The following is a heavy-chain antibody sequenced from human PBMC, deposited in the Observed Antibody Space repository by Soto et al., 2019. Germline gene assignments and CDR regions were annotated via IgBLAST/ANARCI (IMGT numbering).Heavy chain of an antibody. D-gene: IGHD6-13*01. CDR3: ASGQGRQQLFFYYYYGMDV. Sequence: PSETLSLTCTVSGGSISSSSYYWGWIRQPPGKGLEWIGSIYYSGSTYYNPSLKSRVTISVDTSKNQFSLKLSSVTAADTAVYYSASGQGRQQLFFYYYYGMDVCGQGTTVTVSS. J-gene: IGHJ6*02. CDR1: GGSISSSSYY. CDR2: IYYSGST. V-gene: IGHV4-39*01.